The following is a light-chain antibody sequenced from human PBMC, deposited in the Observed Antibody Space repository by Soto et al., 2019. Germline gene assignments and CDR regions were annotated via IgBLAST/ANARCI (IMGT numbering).Light chain of an antibody. Sequence: QSALTQPPSASGSPGQSVTISCTGTSSDVGGHNYVSWYQQHPGKAPKLLIYEVSKRPSGVPDRISGSKSGNTASLTVSGLQGDDDGDYYCSSYAGSNNFVVFGGGTKLTVL. CDR2: EVS. J-gene: IGLJ2*01. CDR1: SSDVGGHNY. CDR3: SSYAGSNNFVV. V-gene: IGLV2-8*01.